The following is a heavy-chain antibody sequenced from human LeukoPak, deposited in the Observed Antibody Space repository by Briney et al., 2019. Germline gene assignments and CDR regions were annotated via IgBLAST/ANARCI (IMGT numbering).Heavy chain of an antibody. CDR3: TTGRRN. Sequence: GGSLRLSCAASGFTFSNTWMSWVRQAPGKGLEWVARIKSKTEGETIDYSAPVKGRFTISRNDSKNTLYLQMNSLKSDDTAVYFCTTGRRNWGRGTLVTVSS. CDR1: GFTFSNTW. J-gene: IGHJ4*02. V-gene: IGHV3-15*01. CDR2: IKSKTEGETI.